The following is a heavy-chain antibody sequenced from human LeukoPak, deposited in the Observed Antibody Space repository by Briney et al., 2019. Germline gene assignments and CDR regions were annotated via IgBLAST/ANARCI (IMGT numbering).Heavy chain of an antibody. CDR1: GLTFRTYG. J-gene: IGHJ4*02. Sequence: GGSLRLSCAASGLTFRTYGMHWVRQAPGKGLEWVAVISYDGDPKFYADSVKGRFTISRDNSKNTLYLHLNSLRAEDTAIYYCAKDVSALTYNASWPGPGFWGQGTLVSVSS. CDR2: ISYDGDPK. CDR3: AKDVSALTYNASWPGPGF. D-gene: IGHD3-10*01. V-gene: IGHV3-30*18.